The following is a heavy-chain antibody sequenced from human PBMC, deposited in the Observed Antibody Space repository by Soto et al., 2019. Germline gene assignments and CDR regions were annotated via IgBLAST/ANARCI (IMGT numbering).Heavy chain of an antibody. D-gene: IGHD3-22*01. Sequence: PGGSLRLSCAASGFTFSGSAMHWVRQASGKGLEWVGRIRSKANSYATAYAASVKGRFTISRDDSKNTAYLQMNSLKTEDTAVYYCTLGSYYYDSSGYYSGLHDYWDQGTLVTVSS. CDR2: IRSKANSYAT. J-gene: IGHJ4*02. CDR3: TLGSYYYDSSGYYSGLHDY. CDR1: GFTFSGSA. V-gene: IGHV3-73*01.